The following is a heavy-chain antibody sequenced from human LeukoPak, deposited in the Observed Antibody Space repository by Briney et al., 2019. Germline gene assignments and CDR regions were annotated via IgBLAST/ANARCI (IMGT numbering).Heavy chain of an antibody. CDR2: IHPISGVT. V-gene: IGHV1-2*02. CDR1: GYTFTDYY. J-gene: IGHJ3*02. D-gene: IGHD3-10*01. Sequence: ASVKVSCKASGYTFTDYYIHWVRQAPGQGLEWMGWIHPISGVTNYAQKFRGRVTMTRDTSISTAYMELSRLTSDDTAVYYCARDLRPRPYASGSFDAFHIWGQGTLVTVSS. CDR3: ARDLRPRPYASGSFDAFHI.